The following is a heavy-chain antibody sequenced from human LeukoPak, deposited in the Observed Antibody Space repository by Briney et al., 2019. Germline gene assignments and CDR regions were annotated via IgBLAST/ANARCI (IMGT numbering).Heavy chain of an antibody. J-gene: IGHJ6*02. CDR2: INPNSGGT. CDR1: GYTFTGYY. CDR3: ARDPPDYGDYVDGMDV. Sequence: GASVKVSCKASGYTFTGYYMDWVRQAPGQGLEWMGWINPNSGGTNYAQKFQGRVTMTRDTSISTAYMELSRLRSDDTAVYYCARDPPDYGDYVDGMDVWGQGTTVTVSS. D-gene: IGHD4-17*01. V-gene: IGHV1-2*02.